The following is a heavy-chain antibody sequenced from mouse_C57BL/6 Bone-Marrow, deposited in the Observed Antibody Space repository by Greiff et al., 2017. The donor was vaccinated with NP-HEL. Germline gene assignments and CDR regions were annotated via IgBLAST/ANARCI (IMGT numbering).Heavy chain of an antibody. CDR3: TRDDYDAPMDY. Sequence: EVKLMESGEGLVKPGGSLKLSCAASGFTFSSYAMSWVRQTPEKRLEWVAYISSGGDYTYYADTVKGRFPISRDNARNTLYLQMSSLKSEDTAMYYCTRDDYDAPMDYWGQGTSVTVSS. V-gene: IGHV5-9-1*02. J-gene: IGHJ4*01. CDR1: GFTFSSYA. D-gene: IGHD2-4*01. CDR2: ISSGGDYT.